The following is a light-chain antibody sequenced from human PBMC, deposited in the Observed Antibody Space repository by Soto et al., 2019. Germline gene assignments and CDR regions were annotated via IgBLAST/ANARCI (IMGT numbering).Light chain of an antibody. V-gene: IGLV2-11*01. CDR3: CSYAGSYTWV. CDR2: DVN. Sequence: QSVLTQPRSVSGSPGQSVTLSCTGTSSDVGSYNYVSWYQQHPGKAPKLMIDDVNKRPSGVPDRFSGSRSGNTASLTISGLQAEDEADYDCCSYAGSYTWVFGGGTQLAVL. J-gene: IGLJ3*02. CDR1: SSDVGSYNY.